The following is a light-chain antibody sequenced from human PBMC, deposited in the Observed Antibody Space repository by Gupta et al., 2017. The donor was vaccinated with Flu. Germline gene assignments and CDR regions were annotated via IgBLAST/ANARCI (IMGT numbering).Light chain of an antibody. V-gene: IGLV2-14*01. CDR3: SSYTSGRTLFV. J-gene: IGLJ1*01. CDR2: EVT. Sequence: QSALTQPASVSGSPGQSITIPCTGTSSDVGGHNYVSWYQHHPGKAPKLMIYEVTDRPSGVSDRFSGSKSGNTASLTISGLQAEDEADYYCSSYTSGRTLFVFGTGTTVTVL. CDR1: SSDVGGHNY.